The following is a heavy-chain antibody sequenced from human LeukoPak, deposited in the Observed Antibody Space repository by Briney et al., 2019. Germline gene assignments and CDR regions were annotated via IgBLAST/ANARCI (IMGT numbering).Heavy chain of an antibody. J-gene: IGHJ4*02. CDR3: AKALIEYSSSSADY. Sequence: PGGSLRLSCAASGFTFSSYAMSWVRQAPGKGLEWVSAISGSGGSTYYADSVKGRFTISRDNSKNTLYLQMNSLRAEDTAVYYRAKALIEYSSSSADYWGQGTLVTVSS. D-gene: IGHD6-6*01. CDR1: GFTFSSYA. CDR2: ISGSGGST. V-gene: IGHV3-23*01.